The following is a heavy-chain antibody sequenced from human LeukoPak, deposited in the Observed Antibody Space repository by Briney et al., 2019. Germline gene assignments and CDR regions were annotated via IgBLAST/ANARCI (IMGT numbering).Heavy chain of an antibody. CDR2: ISTSSSYI. CDR1: GFTFNRYN. Sequence: GGSLRLSCAASGFTFNRYNMNWVRQAPGKGLEWVSSISTSSSYIYYADSVKGRFTISRDNSKNTLYLQMNSLRAEDTAVYYCARYSSGWSAFDYWGQGTLVTVSS. J-gene: IGHJ4*02. D-gene: IGHD6-19*01. V-gene: IGHV3-21*01. CDR3: ARYSSGWSAFDY.